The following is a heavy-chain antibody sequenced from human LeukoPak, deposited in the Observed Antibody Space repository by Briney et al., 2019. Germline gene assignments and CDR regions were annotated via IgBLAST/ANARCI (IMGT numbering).Heavy chain of an antibody. CDR1: GGSISSYY. V-gene: IGHV4-59*01. J-gene: IGHJ5*02. Sequence: SETLSLTCLVSGGSISSYYWSWIRQPPGRGLAWIGYIYYSGSTNYNPSLKSRVTISVDTSKNQFSLKLSSVTAADTAVYYCARVLVVVAATAIWFDPWGQGTLVTVSS. CDR3: ARVLVVVAATAIWFDP. CDR2: IYYSGST. D-gene: IGHD2-15*01.